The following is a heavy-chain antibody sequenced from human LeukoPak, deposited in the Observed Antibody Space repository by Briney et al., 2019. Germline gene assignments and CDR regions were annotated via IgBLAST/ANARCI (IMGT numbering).Heavy chain of an antibody. V-gene: IGHV1-18*01. CDR2: ISGHNGST. J-gene: IGHJ6*03. CDR3: ARDSTPRLEWSPYYYYYMDV. Sequence: ASVKVSCKASGYTFTSYGISWVRQAPGQGLEWMGWISGHNGSTNYAQKVQGRVTMTTDTSTSTAYMELRSLRSDDTAVYYCARDSTPRLEWSPYYYYYMDVWGKGTTVTVSS. CDR1: GYTFTSYG. D-gene: IGHD3-3*01.